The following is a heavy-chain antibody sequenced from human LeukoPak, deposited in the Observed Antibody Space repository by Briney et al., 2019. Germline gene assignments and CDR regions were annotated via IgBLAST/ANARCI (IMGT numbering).Heavy chain of an antibody. Sequence: GGSLRLSCAASGFTFSSYGMHWVRQAPGKGLEWVAVIWYDGSNKYYADSVKGRFTISRDNSKNTLYLQTNSLRAEDTAVYYCARARLYDSSSWYGSYWGQGTLVTVSS. CDR2: IWYDGSNK. CDR3: ARARLYDSSSWYGSY. D-gene: IGHD6-13*01. CDR1: GFTFSSYG. J-gene: IGHJ4*02. V-gene: IGHV3-33*01.